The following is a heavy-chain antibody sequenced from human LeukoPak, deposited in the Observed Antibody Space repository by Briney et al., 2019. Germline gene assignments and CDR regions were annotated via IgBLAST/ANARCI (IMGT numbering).Heavy chain of an antibody. CDR1: GXTVSSNY. CDR3: ARGYSNLHDDSSGYYIDY. J-gene: IGHJ4*02. CDR2: IYSGDNT. Sequence: GGSLRLSCAASGXTVSSNYMSWVRQAPGRGLEWVSVIYSGDNTYYADSVKGRFTISRDNSKNTLYLQMNSLRAEDTAVYYCARGYSNLHDDSSGYYIDYWGQGTLVTVSS. V-gene: IGHV3-53*01. D-gene: IGHD3-22*01.